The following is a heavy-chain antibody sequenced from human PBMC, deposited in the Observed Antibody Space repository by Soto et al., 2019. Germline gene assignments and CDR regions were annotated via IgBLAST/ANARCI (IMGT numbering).Heavy chain of an antibody. CDR1: GFTFSDYY. CDR3: ARLRASSWYMGGYLDY. Sequence: PGGSLRLSCVASGFTFSDYYMGWVRQAPGKGLEYISYIVTSSAYTNYADSVKGRFSISRGNAKNSLHLVMNSLRAEDSGVYYCARLRASSWYMGGYLDYWGLGTQVTVSS. J-gene: IGHJ4*02. V-gene: IGHV3-11*06. CDR2: IVTSSAYT. D-gene: IGHD6-13*01.